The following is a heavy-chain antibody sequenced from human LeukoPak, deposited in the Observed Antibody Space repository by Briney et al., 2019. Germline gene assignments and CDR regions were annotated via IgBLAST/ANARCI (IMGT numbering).Heavy chain of an antibody. CDR3: ARMDRSYDILTGYESFDY. V-gene: IGHV1-18*01. CDR2: ISAYNGNT. CDR1: GYTFTSYG. Sequence: ASVKVSSKASGYTFTSYGISWVRQAPGQGLEWMGWISAYNGNTNYAQKLQGRVTMTTDTSTSTAYMELRSLRSDDTAVYYCARMDRSYDILTGYESFDYWGQGTLVTVSS. D-gene: IGHD3-9*01. J-gene: IGHJ4*02.